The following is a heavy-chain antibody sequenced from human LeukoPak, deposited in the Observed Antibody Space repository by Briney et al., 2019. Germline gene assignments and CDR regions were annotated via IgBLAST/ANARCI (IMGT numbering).Heavy chain of an antibody. CDR3: ARVGIVVVPAAMRPGGYYYYYMDV. D-gene: IGHD2-2*01. V-gene: IGHV4-61*02. CDR1: GGSISSGSYY. CDR2: IYTSGST. Sequence: SETLSLTRTVSGGSISSGSYYWSWIRQPAGKGLEWIGRIYTSGSTNYNPSLKSRVTISVDTSKNQFSLKLSSVTAADTAVYYCARVGIVVVPAAMRPGGYYYYYMDVWGKGTTVTVSS. J-gene: IGHJ6*03.